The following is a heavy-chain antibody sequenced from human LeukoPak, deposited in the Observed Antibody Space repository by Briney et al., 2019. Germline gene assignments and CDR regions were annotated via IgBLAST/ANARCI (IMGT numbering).Heavy chain of an antibody. Sequence: GESLKISCKGSGYTFTTYWIGWVRQMPGKGLEWMGIIYPGDSDTRYSPSFQGQVTISADKSISTAYLQWSSLKASDTAMYYCARRTCSSTSCIFDYWGQGTLVTVSS. CDR3: ARRTCSSTSCIFDY. CDR1: GYTFTTYW. V-gene: IGHV5-51*01. J-gene: IGHJ4*02. CDR2: IYPGDSDT. D-gene: IGHD2-2*01.